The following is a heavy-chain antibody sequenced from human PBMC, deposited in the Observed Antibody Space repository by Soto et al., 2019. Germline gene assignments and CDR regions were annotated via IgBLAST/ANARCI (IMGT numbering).Heavy chain of an antibody. D-gene: IGHD6-19*01. Sequence: ASVKVSCKASGYTFTSYYMHWVRQAPGQGLEWMGIINPSGGSTSYAQKFQGRVTMTRDTSTSTVYMELSSLRSEDTAVYYCARDTRIAVAVGGGTEYFQHWGQGTLVTVSS. V-gene: IGHV1-46*03. CDR2: INPSGGST. CDR1: GYTFTSYY. CDR3: ARDTRIAVAVGGGTEYFQH. J-gene: IGHJ1*01.